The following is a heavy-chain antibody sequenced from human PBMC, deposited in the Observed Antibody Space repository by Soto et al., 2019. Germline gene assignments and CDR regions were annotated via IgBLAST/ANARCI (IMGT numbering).Heavy chain of an antibody. J-gene: IGHJ4*02. CDR3: ANGCYYGSGSFDY. Sequence: EVQLVESGGGLVQPGGSLRLSCAASGFTFRSYWMHWVRQTPGKGLVWVSRINSDGSSTRYADSVKGRFTISRDNAKNTLYLQMNSLRAEDTAVYYCANGCYYGSGSFDYWGQGTLVTVSS. CDR2: INSDGSST. CDR1: GFTFRSYW. D-gene: IGHD3-10*01. V-gene: IGHV3-74*01.